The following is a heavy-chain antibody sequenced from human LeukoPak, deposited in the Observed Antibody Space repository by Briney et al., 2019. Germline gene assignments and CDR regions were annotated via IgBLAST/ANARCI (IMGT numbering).Heavy chain of an antibody. CDR2: INPNSGGT. D-gene: IGHD6-19*01. J-gene: IGHJ4*02. CDR1: GYTFTGYY. V-gene: IGHV1-2*02. CDR3: ARVRIAVAGKYYFDY. Sequence: ASVKVSCKASGYTFTGYYMHWVRQAPGQGLEWMGLINPNSGGTNYAQKFQGRVTMTRDTSISTAYMELSRLRSDGTAVYYCARVRIAVAGKYYFDYWGQGTLVTVSS.